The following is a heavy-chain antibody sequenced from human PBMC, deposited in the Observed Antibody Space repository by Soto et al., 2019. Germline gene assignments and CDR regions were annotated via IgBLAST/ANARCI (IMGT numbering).Heavy chain of an antibody. CDR2: IYHSGST. V-gene: IGHV4-30-2*01. CDR1: GGSISSGGYS. J-gene: IGHJ4*02. D-gene: IGHD4-4*01. CDR3: ARRTTVTKSSPFDY. Sequence: QLQLQESGSGLVKPSQTLSLTCAVSGGSISSGGYSWSWIRQPPGKGLEWIGYIYHSGSTYYNPSLKSRVTISVDRSKNQFSLKLSSVTAADTAVYYCARRTTVTKSSPFDYWGQGTLVTVSS.